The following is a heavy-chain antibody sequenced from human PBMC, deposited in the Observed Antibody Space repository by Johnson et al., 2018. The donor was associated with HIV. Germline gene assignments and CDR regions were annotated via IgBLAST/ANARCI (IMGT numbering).Heavy chain of an antibody. D-gene: IGHD3-22*01. CDR1: GFTFTNVW. J-gene: IGHJ3*02. Sequence: VQLVESGGGLVKPGGSLRFSCAVSGFTFTNVWMNWVRQVPGKGLEWVGRIKSRTDGGTTDYAAPVEGRFTISRDDSKSTVYLQMNSLKTEDTAVYYCTTQGSSGAFDSWGQGTMVTVSS. CDR3: TTQGSSGAFDS. V-gene: IGHV3-15*01. CDR2: IKSRTDGGTT.